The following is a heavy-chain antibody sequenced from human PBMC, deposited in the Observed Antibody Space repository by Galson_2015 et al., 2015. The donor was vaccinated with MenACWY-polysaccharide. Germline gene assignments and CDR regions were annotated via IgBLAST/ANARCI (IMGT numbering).Heavy chain of an antibody. V-gene: IGHV3-66*02. D-gene: IGHD7-27*01. Sequence: SLRLSCAASGFTVSSNYMSWVRQAPGKGLEWVSVVYSGGSTYYADSVKGRFTISRDNSKNTLYLQMNSLRAEDTAVYYCARGVWAYYFDYWGQGTLVTVSS. CDR1: GFTVSSNY. CDR2: VYSGGST. CDR3: ARGVWAYYFDY. J-gene: IGHJ4*02.